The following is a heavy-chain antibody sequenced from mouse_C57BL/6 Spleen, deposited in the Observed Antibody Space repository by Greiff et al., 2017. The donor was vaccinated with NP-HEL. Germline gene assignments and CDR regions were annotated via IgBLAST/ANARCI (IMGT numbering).Heavy chain of an antibody. CDR2: ISNGGGST. V-gene: IGHV5-12*01. CDR1: GFTFSDYY. J-gene: IGHJ3*01. Sequence: EVKVEESGGGLVQPGGSLKLSCAASGFTFSDYYMYWVRQTPEKRLEWVAYISNGGGSTYYPDTVKGRFTISRDNAKNTLYLQMSRLKSEDTAMYYCARPSFAYWGQGTLVTVSA. CDR3: ARPSFAY.